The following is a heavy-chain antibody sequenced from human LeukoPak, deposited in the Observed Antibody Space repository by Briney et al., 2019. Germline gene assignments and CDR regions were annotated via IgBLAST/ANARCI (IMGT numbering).Heavy chain of an antibody. CDR3: ASLGYSHTY. V-gene: IGHV4-4*07. Sequence: SETLSLTCTVSGGSIRSYYWSWIRQPAGKGLEWIGRVYTSGSTDYNPSLKSRVTMSIDTSKNQFSLKLSSVTAADAAVYYCASLGYSHTYWGQGTLVTVSS. J-gene: IGHJ4*02. D-gene: IGHD5-18*01. CDR2: VYTSGST. CDR1: GGSIRSYY.